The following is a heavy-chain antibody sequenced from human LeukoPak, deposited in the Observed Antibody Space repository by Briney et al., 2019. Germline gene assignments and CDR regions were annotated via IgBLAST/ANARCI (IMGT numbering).Heavy chain of an antibody. CDR1: GVSLSTYS. CDR3: VRDHITIFGVVTRFDY. CDR2: ISANGGST. V-gene: IGHV3-64D*06. Sequence: GGSLRLSCSASGVSLSTYSMHWVRQAPGKGLEFVSAISANGGSTYYADSVKGRFTISRDNSMNTLYLQMSSLRAEDTAVYYCVRDHITIFGVVTRFDYWGQGTLVTVSS. D-gene: IGHD3-3*01. J-gene: IGHJ4*02.